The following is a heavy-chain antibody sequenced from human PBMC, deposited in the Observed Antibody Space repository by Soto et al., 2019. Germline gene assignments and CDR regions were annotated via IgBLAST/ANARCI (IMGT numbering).Heavy chain of an antibody. Sequence: ASVKVSCKASGYTFTGYYMHWVRQAPGQGLEWMGWINPNSGGTNYAQKFQGWVTMTRDTSISTAYMELSRLRSDDTAVYYCARANWNNLYYYYGMAAWGQGTTVTVSS. J-gene: IGHJ6*02. D-gene: IGHD1-1*01. CDR3: ARANWNNLYYYYGMAA. CDR2: INPNSGGT. CDR1: GYTFTGYY. V-gene: IGHV1-2*04.